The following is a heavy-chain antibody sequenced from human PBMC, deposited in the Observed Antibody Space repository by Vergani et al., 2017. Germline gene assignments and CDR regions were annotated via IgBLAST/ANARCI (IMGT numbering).Heavy chain of an antibody. V-gene: IGHV4-59*02. CDR2: VSFRGDT. D-gene: IGHD3-10*01. J-gene: IGHJ4*02. Sequence: QVKLQESGPGLVKPSETLSLTCTVSGASVNSYYWSWIRQPPGKGLEWMGYVSFRGDTLYDPSVKGRMTISLNTSSNQFSLYLTSVTAADTAVYYCARSRIYYGAGSPDYWVQGTLDTVSS. CDR1: GASVNSYY. CDR3: ARSRIYYGAGSPDY.